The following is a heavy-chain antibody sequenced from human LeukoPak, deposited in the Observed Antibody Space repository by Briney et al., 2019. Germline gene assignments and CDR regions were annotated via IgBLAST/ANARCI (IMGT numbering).Heavy chain of an antibody. CDR2: ISAGNGNT. V-gene: IGHV1-3*01. Sequence: ASVKVSCKASGYTFTNYAINWVRQAPGQRLEWMGWISAGNGNTKYSQKFQGRVTFTRDTSASTAYMEVSSLRSEDTAVYYCARGDGYDGSYYFDYWGQGTLVTVSS. D-gene: IGHD5-12*01. J-gene: IGHJ4*02. CDR3: ARGDGYDGSYYFDY. CDR1: GYTFTNYA.